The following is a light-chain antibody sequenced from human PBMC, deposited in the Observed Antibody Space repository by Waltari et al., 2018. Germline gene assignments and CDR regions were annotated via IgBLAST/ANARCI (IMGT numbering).Light chain of an antibody. CDR3: AAWDDSVNGLV. CDR2: SNY. CDR1: TSNIETNF. V-gene: IGLV1-44*01. Sequence: QSVLTQAPSASVAPGQRVTISCSGGTSNIETNFVNWYQHLPGSAPKLLIFSNYQRPTGVPARFSGSESGTSASLSIRGVQSEDEADYYCAAWDDSVNGLVFGGGTKLTVL. J-gene: IGLJ3*02.